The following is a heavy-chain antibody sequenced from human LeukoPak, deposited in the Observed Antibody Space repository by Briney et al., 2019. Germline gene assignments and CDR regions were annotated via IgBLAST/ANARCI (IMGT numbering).Heavy chain of an antibody. Sequence: GGSLRLSCAASGFTFSSYAMSWVRQAPGKGLGRVSAISGSRGSTYYADSVKGRFTISRDNSKNTLYLQMNSLRAEDTAVYYCAKGLDTMVRGGYYYYYGMDVWGQGTTVTVSS. D-gene: IGHD3-10*01. CDR3: AKGLDTMVRGGYYYYYGMDV. CDR2: ISGSRGST. V-gene: IGHV3-23*01. CDR1: GFTFSSYA. J-gene: IGHJ6*02.